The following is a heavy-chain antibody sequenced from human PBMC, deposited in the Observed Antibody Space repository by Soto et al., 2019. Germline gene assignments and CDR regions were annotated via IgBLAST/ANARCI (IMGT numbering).Heavy chain of an antibody. CDR2: ITHSGST. V-gene: IGHV4-34*01. CDR3: ARSSVRGWSY. J-gene: IGHJ4*02. CDR1: GGSFSGYY. Sequence: SETLSLTCAVYGGSFSGYYWTWIRQPPGKGLEWIGEITHSGSTNYNPSLKSRVTISVDTSKNQFSLNLNSVTAADTAVYYCARSSVRGWSYWGQGTLVTVS. D-gene: IGHD3-10*02.